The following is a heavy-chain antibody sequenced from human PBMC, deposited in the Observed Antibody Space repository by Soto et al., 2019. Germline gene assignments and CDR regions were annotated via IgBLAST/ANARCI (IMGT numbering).Heavy chain of an antibody. CDR2: ISAYNGNT. Sequence: ASVKVYCKASGYTFTSYGISWVRQAPGQGLEWMGWISAYNGNTNYAQKLQGRVTMTTDTSTSTAYMELRSLRSDDTAVYYCARGSCGGDCSTYYYYYYMDVWGKGTTVTVSS. D-gene: IGHD2-21*01. V-gene: IGHV1-18*01. J-gene: IGHJ6*03. CDR1: GYTFTSYG. CDR3: ARGSCGGDCSTYYYYYYMDV.